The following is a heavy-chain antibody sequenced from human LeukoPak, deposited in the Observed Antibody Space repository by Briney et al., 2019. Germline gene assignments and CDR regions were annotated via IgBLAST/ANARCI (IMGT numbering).Heavy chain of an antibody. D-gene: IGHD2-15*01. Sequence: ASVKVSCKASGYTFTSYGISWVRQAPGQGLEWMGWISAYNGNTNYAQKLQGRVTMTTDTSTSTAYMELRSLRSDDTAVYYCARVGGGCSKTPRLGAFDIWGQGTMVTVSS. V-gene: IGHV1-18*01. J-gene: IGHJ3*02. CDR1: GYTFTSYG. CDR2: ISAYNGNT. CDR3: ARVGGGCSKTPRLGAFDI.